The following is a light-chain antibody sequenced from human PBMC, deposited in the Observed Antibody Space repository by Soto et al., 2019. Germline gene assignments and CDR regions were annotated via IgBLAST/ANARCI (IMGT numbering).Light chain of an antibody. CDR3: QQYHKWPPFT. V-gene: IGKV3D-15*01. CDR1: QSVSSN. Sequence: EIVMTQSPATLSVSPGERATLSCRASQSVSSNFAWYQQRPAQAPRLLIYDVSTRATGVPTRFSGSGSGTEFTLTISSLQSEDFGVYYCQQYHKWPPFTFGGGTVVDIK. J-gene: IGKJ4*01. CDR2: DVS.